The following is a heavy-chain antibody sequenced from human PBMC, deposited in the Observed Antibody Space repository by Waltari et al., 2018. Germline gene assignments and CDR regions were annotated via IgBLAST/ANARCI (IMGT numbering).Heavy chain of an antibody. V-gene: IGHV4-39*07. Sequence: QLQLQESGPGLVKPSETLSLTCTVSGGSISSSTYYWGWIRQTPGKGLECIGSIHYSGTTYPNPSLKSRITISIDTSQNQFSLKLYSVTAADTAVYYCARLPLNYAVDVWGQGTTVTVSS. J-gene: IGHJ6*02. CDR1: GGSISSSTYY. CDR2: IHYSGTT. D-gene: IGHD3-9*01. CDR3: ARLPLNYAVDV.